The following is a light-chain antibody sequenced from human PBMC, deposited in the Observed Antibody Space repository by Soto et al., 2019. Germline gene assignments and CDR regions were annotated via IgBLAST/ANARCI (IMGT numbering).Light chain of an antibody. Sequence: DIQLTQSPSTLSASVGDRVTITCRASQSINGWLAWYQQKPWQAPNLLIYNASTLESGVPSRFSGSGSGTEFTLTVSSLQPDDFATYYCHQYHNFPRTFGQGTKVEI. V-gene: IGKV1-5*03. CDR3: HQYHNFPRT. J-gene: IGKJ1*01. CDR1: QSINGW. CDR2: NAS.